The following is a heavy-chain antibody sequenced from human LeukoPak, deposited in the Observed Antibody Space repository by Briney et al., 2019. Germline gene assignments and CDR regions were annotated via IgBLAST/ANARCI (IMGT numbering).Heavy chain of an antibody. V-gene: IGHV4-59*01. J-gene: IGHJ4*02. CDR2: IYYSGST. CDR1: GGSISSYY. CDR3: ARGIGYCSSTSCSSYYFDY. D-gene: IGHD2-2*01. Sequence: SETLSLTCTVSGGSISSYYWSWIRQPPGKGLEWIGYIYYSGSTNYNPSLKSRVTISVDTSKNQFSLKLSSVTAADTAVYYCARGIGYCSSTSCSSYYFDYWGQGTLVTVSS.